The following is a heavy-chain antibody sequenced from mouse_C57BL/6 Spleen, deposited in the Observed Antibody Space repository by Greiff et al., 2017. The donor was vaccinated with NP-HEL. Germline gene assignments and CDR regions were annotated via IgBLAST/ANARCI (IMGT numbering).Heavy chain of an antibody. CDR1: GYTFTSYW. CDR2: IDPSDSET. Sequence: VQLQQPGAELVRPGSSVKLSCKASGYTFTSYWMHWVKQRPIQGLEWIGNIDPSDSETHYNQKFKDKATLTVDKSSSTAYMQLSSLTSEVAAVYYCARGGYPYYWGQGTTLTVSS. CDR3: ARGGYPYY. V-gene: IGHV1-52*01. J-gene: IGHJ2*01. D-gene: IGHD2-2*01.